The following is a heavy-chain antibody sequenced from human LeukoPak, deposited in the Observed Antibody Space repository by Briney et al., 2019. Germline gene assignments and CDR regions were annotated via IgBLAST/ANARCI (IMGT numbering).Heavy chain of an antibody. CDR1: GGSISSYY. J-gene: IGHJ6*03. D-gene: IGHD2-8*01. V-gene: IGHV4-59*01. Sequence: PSKTLSLTCTVSGGSISSYYWSWIRQPPGKGLEWIGYIYYSGSTNYNPSLKSRVTISVDTSKNQFSLKLSSVTAADTAVYYCARDTNYYMDVWGKGTTVTVSS. CDR3: ARDTNYYMDV. CDR2: IYYSGST.